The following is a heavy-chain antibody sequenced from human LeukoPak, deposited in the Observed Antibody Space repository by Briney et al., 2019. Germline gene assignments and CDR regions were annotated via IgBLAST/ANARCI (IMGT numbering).Heavy chain of an antibody. Sequence: GGSLRLSCAASGFTVSSNYMSWVRQAPGKGLEWVSVIYSGGSTYYADSVKGRFTISRDNSKNTLYLQMNSLRAEDTAVYYCAIPGYSSSWYVFDYWGQGTLVTVSS. J-gene: IGHJ4*02. CDR3: AIPGYSSSWYVFDY. V-gene: IGHV3-66*01. CDR2: IYSGGST. D-gene: IGHD6-13*01. CDR1: GFTVSSNY.